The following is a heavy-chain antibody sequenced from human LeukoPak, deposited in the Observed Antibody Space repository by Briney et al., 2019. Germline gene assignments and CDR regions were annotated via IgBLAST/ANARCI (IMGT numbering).Heavy chain of an antibody. Sequence: SETLSLTCTVSGGSISSSSYYWGWIRQPPGKGLEWIGSIYYSGSTYYNPSLKSRVTISVDTSKNQFSLKLSSVTAADTAVYYCARVDYGGNSGSDYWGQGTLVTVSS. D-gene: IGHD4-23*01. CDR3: ARVDYGGNSGSDY. CDR1: GGSISSSSYY. J-gene: IGHJ4*02. CDR2: IYYSGST. V-gene: IGHV4-39*07.